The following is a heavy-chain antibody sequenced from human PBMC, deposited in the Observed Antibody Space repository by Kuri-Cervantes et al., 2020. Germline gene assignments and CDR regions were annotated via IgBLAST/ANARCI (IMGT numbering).Heavy chain of an antibody. CDR3: AREGVATGWGMDV. J-gene: IGHJ6*02. CDR2: ISNSGTTI. CDR1: GFTFSDYY. D-gene: IGHD5-12*01. Sequence: GGSLRLSCAASGFTFSDYYMSWIRQAPGKGLEWISYISNSGTTIYYAADSVKGRFTISRDNSKNTLYLQMNSLRAEDTAVYYCAREGVATGWGMDVWGQGTTVTVSS. V-gene: IGHV3-11*04.